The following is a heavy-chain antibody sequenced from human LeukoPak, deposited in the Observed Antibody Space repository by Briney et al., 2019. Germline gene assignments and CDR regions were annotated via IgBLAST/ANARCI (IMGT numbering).Heavy chain of an antibody. CDR1: GGSISSGSYY. Sequence: SQTLSLTCTVSGGSISSGSYYWSWIRQPAGKGLEWIGRIYTSGSTNYNPSLKSRVTISVDRSKNQFSLKLSSVTAADTAVYYCARLSGGDSPDYWGQGTLVTVSS. J-gene: IGHJ4*02. CDR2: IYTSGST. CDR3: ARLSGGDSPDY. D-gene: IGHD2-21*02. V-gene: IGHV4-61*02.